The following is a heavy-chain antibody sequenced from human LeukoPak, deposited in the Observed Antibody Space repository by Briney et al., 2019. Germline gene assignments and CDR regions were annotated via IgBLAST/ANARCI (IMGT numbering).Heavy chain of an antibody. V-gene: IGHV5-51*01. D-gene: IGHD3-10*01. CDR3: ARQYYYGSGRYIDY. Sequence: GAPLQISSNGPRSRFTSYWIGWVGPLPGKGLGWRGIIYPGESDTRYSPSFQGKVTISADKSMSTPYRQWRSMKAADTAIYYCARQYYYGSGRYIDYWGQGTLVTVSS. CDR2: IYPGESDT. CDR1: RSRFTSYW. J-gene: IGHJ4*02.